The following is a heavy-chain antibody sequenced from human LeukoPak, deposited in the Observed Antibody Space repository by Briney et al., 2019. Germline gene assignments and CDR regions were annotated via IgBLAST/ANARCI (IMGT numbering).Heavy chain of an antibody. CDR3: AKGHSAHGTGFDY. D-gene: IGHD1-1*01. CDR1: GLTFTSFA. CDR2: ISGSGDTT. Sequence: GGSLRLSCAASGLTFTSFAISWVRQAPGKGLEWVSAISGSGDTTYYADSVKGRFTISRDNFKNTLYLQMNSLRVEDTAVYYCAKGHSAHGTGFDYWGQGTLVIVSS. J-gene: IGHJ4*02. V-gene: IGHV3-23*01.